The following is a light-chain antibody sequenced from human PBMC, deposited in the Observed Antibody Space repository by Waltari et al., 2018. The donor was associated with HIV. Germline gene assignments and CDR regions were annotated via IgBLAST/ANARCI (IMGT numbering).Light chain of an antibody. CDR2: WAS. Sequence: DIVMTQSPESLAVSLGERPTINCKASQSMLHGSNDKNYLAWYQQRAGQSPKLLIYWASTRESGVPERFNGSVSGTDFTLTISSLQAEDVAVYYCQQYYKTPWTFGRGTKVQI. V-gene: IGKV4-1*01. J-gene: IGKJ1*01. CDR1: QSMLHGSNDKNY. CDR3: QQYYKTPWT.